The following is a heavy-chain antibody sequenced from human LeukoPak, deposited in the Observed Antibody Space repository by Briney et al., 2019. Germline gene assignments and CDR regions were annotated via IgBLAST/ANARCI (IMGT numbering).Heavy chain of an antibody. CDR3: GKSQEDDSSGYYYSNFDY. CDR2: ISGSGGVT. D-gene: IGHD3-22*01. V-gene: IGHV3-23*01. CDR1: GFTFSNFW. Sequence: GGSLRLSCAASGFTFSNFWMSWVRQAPGKGLEWVSAISGSGGVTYYADSVKGRFTISRDHSRNTLYLQRNSLRAEDTAVYYCGKSQEDDSSGYYYSNFDYWGQGTLVTVSS. J-gene: IGHJ4*02.